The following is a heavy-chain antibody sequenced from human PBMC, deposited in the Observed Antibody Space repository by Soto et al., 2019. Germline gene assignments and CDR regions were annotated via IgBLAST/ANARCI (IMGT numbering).Heavy chain of an antibody. D-gene: IGHD4-17*01. CDR3: ARGSYGDYLLSGTYYFDY. CDR1: GFTFSSYS. Sequence: EVQLVESGGGLVKPGGSLRLSCAASGFTFSSYSMNWVRQAPGKGLEWVSSISSSSSYIYYADSVKGRFTISRDNAKNSLYLQMNSLRAEDTAVYYCARGSYGDYLLSGTYYFDYWGQGTLVTVSS. V-gene: IGHV3-21*01. J-gene: IGHJ4*02. CDR2: ISSSSSYI.